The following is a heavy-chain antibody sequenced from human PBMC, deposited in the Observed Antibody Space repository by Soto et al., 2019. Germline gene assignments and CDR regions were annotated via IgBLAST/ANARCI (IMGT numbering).Heavy chain of an antibody. D-gene: IGHD3-3*01. CDR3: ARGAGGYDFWSGLSSNWFDP. Sequence: PSETLSLTCTVSGGSIGSGGYYWSWIRQHPGKGLEWIGYIYYSGSTYYNPSLKSRVTISVDTSKNQFSLKLSSVTAADTAVYYCARGAGGYDFWSGLSSNWFDPWGQGTLVTVSS. J-gene: IGHJ5*02. CDR2: IYYSGST. CDR1: GGSIGSGGYY. V-gene: IGHV4-31*03.